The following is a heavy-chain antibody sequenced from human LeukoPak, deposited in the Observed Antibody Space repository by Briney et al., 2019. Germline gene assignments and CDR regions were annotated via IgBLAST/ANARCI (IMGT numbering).Heavy chain of an antibody. V-gene: IGHV3-30*04. CDR2: ISDDGRDI. Sequence: GGSLRLSCEASGFTFSTFPMHWVRQTPDKGLEWVAVISDDGRDIYYADSVKGRFTISRDNSKNTLYLQMNSLSPEDTAVVYCARVGRVSIYPSYMYVGGKGTTVTVSS. CDR1: GFTFSTFP. CDR3: ARVGRVSIYPSYMYV. D-gene: IGHD6-6*01. J-gene: IGHJ6*03.